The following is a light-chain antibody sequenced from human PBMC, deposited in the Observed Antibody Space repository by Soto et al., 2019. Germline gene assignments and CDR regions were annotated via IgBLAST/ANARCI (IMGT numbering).Light chain of an antibody. CDR2: DAS. CDR1: QNIXNY. CDR3: QHYKSDPEA. Sequence: DIQLTQSPSMLSASAGDRVTIACPASQNIXNYLTRFQQKPGRAPKILXYDASNLEAGGPSRLSGSGSGTEFTLTISSLQPDDFANYYFQHYKSDPEAFGQGTKVDI. V-gene: IGKV1-16*01. J-gene: IGKJ1*01.